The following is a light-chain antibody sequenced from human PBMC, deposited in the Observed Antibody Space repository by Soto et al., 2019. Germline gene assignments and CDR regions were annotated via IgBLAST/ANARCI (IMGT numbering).Light chain of an antibody. CDR2: QTS. CDR1: QYINTR. CDR3: QQRSNWPPT. Sequence: EIVLTQSPATLSSFPGDRVTLSCRASQYINTRLAWYQHRPGQAPRLLIYQTSIRAAGIPARFSGSGSGTDFTLTISSLEPEDFAVYYCQQRSNWPPTFGQGTKVDIK. J-gene: IGKJ1*01. V-gene: IGKV3-11*01.